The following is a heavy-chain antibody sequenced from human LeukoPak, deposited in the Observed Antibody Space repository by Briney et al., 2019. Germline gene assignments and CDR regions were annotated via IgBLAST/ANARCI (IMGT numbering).Heavy chain of an antibody. Sequence: PGGSLRLSCAASGFTFSSYGMHWVRQAPGKGLEWVAFIRYDGSNKYYADSVKGRFTISRDNSKNTLYLQMNSLRPEDTAVYYCASRDDFWSGYYFDIWGQGTMVTVSS. CDR1: GFTFSSYG. CDR3: ASRDDFWSGYYFDI. D-gene: IGHD3-3*01. CDR2: IRYDGSNK. V-gene: IGHV3-30*02. J-gene: IGHJ3*02.